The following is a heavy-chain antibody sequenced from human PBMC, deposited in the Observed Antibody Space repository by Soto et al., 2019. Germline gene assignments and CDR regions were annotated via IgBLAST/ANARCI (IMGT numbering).Heavy chain of an antibody. V-gene: IGHV3-30*18. D-gene: IGHD3-22*01. CDR1: GFTFSSYG. Sequence: QVQLVESGGGVVQPGRSLKLSCAASGFTFSSYGMHWVRQAPGKGLAWVAVISYDGSNKYYADSVKGRFTISGDNSKNTLYMQMNSLRAEDTAVYYCAKGFGSGYYYNGSAEYSQHWRQGTLLTVSS. CDR2: ISYDGSNK. J-gene: IGHJ1*01. CDR3: AKGFGSGYYYNGSAEYSQH.